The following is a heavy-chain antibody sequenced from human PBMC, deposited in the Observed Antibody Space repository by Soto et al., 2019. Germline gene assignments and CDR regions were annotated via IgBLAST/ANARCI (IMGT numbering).Heavy chain of an antibody. V-gene: IGHV1-46*01. CDR3: ARDTGCSGGSCYEAFDY. J-gene: IGHJ4*02. D-gene: IGHD2-15*01. CDR2: INPSGGST. Sequence: GXSVQVSFQGSRCTFRSYYMHWVRQAPGQGLEWMGIINPSGGSTSYAQNFQGRVTMTRDTSTSTVYMELSSLRSEDTAVYYCARDTGCSGGSCYEAFDYWGQGTLVTVSS. CDR1: RCTFRSYY.